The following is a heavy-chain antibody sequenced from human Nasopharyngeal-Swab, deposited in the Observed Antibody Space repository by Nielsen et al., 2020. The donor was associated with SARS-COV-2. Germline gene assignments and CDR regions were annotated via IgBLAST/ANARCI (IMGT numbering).Heavy chain of an antibody. V-gene: IGHV4-34*01. J-gene: IGHJ6*03. CDR3: ARASPTYYYYYMDV. CDR2: INHSGST. CDR1: GGSFSGYY. Sequence: SETLSLTCAVSGGSFSGYYWSWIRQPPGKGLEWIGEINHSGSTTYNPSLKSRVTISVDTSKNQFSLKLSSVTAADTAVYYCARASPTYYYYYMDVWGKGTTVTVSS.